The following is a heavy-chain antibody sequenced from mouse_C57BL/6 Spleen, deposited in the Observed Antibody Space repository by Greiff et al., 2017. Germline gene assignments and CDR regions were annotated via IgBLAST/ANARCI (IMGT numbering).Heavy chain of an antibody. J-gene: IGHJ1*03. CDR2: IYPGSGNT. Sequence: QVQLQQSGAELVRPGASVKLSCKASGYTFTDYYINWVKQRPGQGLEWIARIYPGSGNTYYNEKFKGKATLTAEKSSSTAYMQLSSLTSEDSAVYFCARSYGSSSSYWYFDVGGTGTTVTVSS. D-gene: IGHD1-1*01. CDR1: GYTFTDYY. V-gene: IGHV1-76*01. CDR3: ARSYGSSSSYWYFDV.